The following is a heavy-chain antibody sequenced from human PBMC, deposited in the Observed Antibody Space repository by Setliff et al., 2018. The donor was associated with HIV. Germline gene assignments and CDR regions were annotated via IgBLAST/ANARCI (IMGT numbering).Heavy chain of an antibody. J-gene: IGHJ4*02. V-gene: IGHV4-59*08. CDR3: ARRSTSTGIDY. CDR1: GVSISSYY. CDR2: ISCTDST. D-gene: IGHD2-2*01. Sequence: SETLSLTCTVSGVSISSYYWSWIRQPPGRGLEWIGYISCTDSTAYNPSLKSRVSISIGTSKNQFSLKLSSVTAADTAVYYCARRSTSTGIDYWGQGTLVTVSS.